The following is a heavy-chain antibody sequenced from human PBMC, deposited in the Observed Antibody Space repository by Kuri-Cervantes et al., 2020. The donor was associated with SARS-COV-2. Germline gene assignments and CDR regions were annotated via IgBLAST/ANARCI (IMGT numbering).Heavy chain of an antibody. Sequence: LSLTCAACGFTFSSYDMHWVRQATGKDLEWVSAIGTAGDTYYPGSVKGQFTISRENAKNSLYLQMNSLRAESTAVYYCASESTLSQNAFDIWGQGTMVTVSS. V-gene: IGHV3-13*03. D-gene: IGHD5/OR15-5a*01. CDR2: IGTAGDT. CDR1: GFTFSSYD. CDR3: ASESTLSQNAFDI. J-gene: IGHJ3*02.